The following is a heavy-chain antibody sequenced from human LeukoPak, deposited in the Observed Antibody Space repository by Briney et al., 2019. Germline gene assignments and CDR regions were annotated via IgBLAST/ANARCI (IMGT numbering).Heavy chain of an antibody. J-gene: IGHJ6*03. CDR1: GFTFSSYG. CDR3: AKSSRATTRYCYMDV. CDR2: ISYDGSNK. D-gene: IGHD5-12*01. Sequence: PGGSLRLSCAASGFTFSSYGMHWVRQAPGKGLEWVAVISYDGSNKYYADSVKGRFTISRDNSKNTLYLQMNSLRAEDTAVYYCAKSSRATTRYCYMDVWGKGTTVTVSS. V-gene: IGHV3-30*18.